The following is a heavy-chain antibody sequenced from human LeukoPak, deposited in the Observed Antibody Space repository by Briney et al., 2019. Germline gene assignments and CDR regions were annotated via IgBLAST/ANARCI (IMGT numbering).Heavy chain of an antibody. CDR3: TRSGFGGGVHFDY. D-gene: IGHD3-16*01. CDR1: GYTFTNYD. V-gene: IGHV1-8*01. CDR2: MNPNSGDT. Sequence: ASVKVSCKASGYTFTNYDIHWVRQADGQGLEWLGWMNPNSGDTGYVGKFQGRGTMTRDTSMNTAYMELSSLRSEDTAVYYCTRSGFGGGVHFDYWGQGTPVTVSS. J-gene: IGHJ4*02.